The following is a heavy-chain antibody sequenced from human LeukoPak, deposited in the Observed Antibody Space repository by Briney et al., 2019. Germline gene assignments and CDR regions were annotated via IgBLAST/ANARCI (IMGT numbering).Heavy chain of an antibody. CDR3: ASTITIFGVVNPFFYGMDD. Sequence: PGGSLSISCAAYGFTFSSYSMNWVRPAPGMGLVWVLYISSSSSTIYYADSVEGRFTISIDNAKNSRYLQMNSLRDEDTAVYYCASTITIFGVVNPFFYGMDDWGQGTTVTVSS. CDR2: ISSSSSTI. J-gene: IGHJ6*02. CDR1: GFTFSSYS. V-gene: IGHV3-48*02. D-gene: IGHD3-3*01.